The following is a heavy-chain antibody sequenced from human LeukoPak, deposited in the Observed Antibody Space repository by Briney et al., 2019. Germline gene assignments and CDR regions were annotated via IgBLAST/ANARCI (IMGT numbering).Heavy chain of an antibody. CDR1: GFTFSSYS. V-gene: IGHV3-21*01. CDR2: ISSNSSYV. D-gene: IGHD2-2*01. Sequence: AGGSLRLSCAASGFTFSSYSMNWVRQAPGKGLEWVSSISSNSSYVYYADSVKGRFTISRDNAKNSLYLQMNSLRAEDTAVYYCARGGTYCSSTSCYSPSDYWGQGTLVTVSS. CDR3: ARGGTYCSSTSCYSPSDY. J-gene: IGHJ4*02.